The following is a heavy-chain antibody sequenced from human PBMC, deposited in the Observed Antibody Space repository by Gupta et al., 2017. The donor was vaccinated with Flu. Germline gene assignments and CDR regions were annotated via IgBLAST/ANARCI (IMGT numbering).Heavy chain of an antibody. CDR1: GFTFSTYN. CDR3: VRRHYGSFAGYTPRETGYYNYYGMDV. V-gene: IGHV3-21*02. CDR2: ISGSGGYI. D-gene: IGHD3-9*01. J-gene: IGHJ6*02. Sequence: EVQLVESGGGLVKPGGSLRLSCAASGFTFSTYNMNWVRQAPGKGLEWVSSISGSGGYIFYADSVKGRFAVSRDSAKNSLYLQMSSLRAEDTAVYYCVRRHYGSFAGYTPRETGYYNYYGMDVWGQGTTVTVSS.